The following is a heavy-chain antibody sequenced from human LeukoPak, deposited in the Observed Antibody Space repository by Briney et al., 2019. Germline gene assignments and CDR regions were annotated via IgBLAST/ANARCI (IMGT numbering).Heavy chain of an antibody. J-gene: IGHJ4*02. V-gene: IGHV3-74*01. CDR1: GFTFSSYW. Sequence: PGGSLRLSCAASGFTFSSYWMHWVRPALGKGPVWVSRINPDGSSTSYAGSVKGRFTISRDNAKNTLYLQMNSLRDEDTAVYYCARDRGSYGYWGQGTLVTVSS. D-gene: IGHD1-26*01. CDR2: INPDGSST. CDR3: ARDRGSYGY.